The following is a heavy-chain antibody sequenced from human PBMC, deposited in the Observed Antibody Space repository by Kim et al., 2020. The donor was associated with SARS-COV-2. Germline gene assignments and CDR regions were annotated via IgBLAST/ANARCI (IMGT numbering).Heavy chain of an antibody. CDR3: ARAPTYYYGSGSLIEPTYYYYYGMDV. D-gene: IGHD3-10*01. V-gene: IGHV1-69*13. CDR2: IIPIFGTA. J-gene: IGHJ6*02. Sequence: SVKVSCKASGGTFSSYAISWVRQAPGQGLEWMGGIIPIFGTANYAQKFQGRVTITADESTSTAYMELSSLRSEDTAVYYCARAPTYYYGSGSLIEPTYYYYYGMDVWGQGTTVTVSS. CDR1: GGTFSSYA.